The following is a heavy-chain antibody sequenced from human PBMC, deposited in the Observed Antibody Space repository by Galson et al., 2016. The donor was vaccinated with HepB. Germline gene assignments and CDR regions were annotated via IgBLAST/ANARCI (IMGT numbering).Heavy chain of an antibody. J-gene: IGHJ4*02. CDR3: ATAASEIPRVSSDS. CDR2: INPSRGST. CDR1: GYIFTAHY. Sequence: SVKVSCKASGYIFTAHYMHWVRQAPGQGLEWMGIINPSRGSTSYTQKFHGRITMTSDSSTNTVYMELSSLTYEDTAVYFCATAASEIPRVSSDSWGQGSLVIVSS. V-gene: IGHV1-46*01. D-gene: IGHD2-21*01.